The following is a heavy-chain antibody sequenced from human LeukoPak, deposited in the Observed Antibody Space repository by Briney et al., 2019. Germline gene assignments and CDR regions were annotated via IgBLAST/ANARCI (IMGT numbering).Heavy chain of an antibody. CDR3: ASGGRYYDSSGYLPPVDY. V-gene: IGHV4-34*01. CDR1: GGSFSGYY. CDR2: INHSGST. J-gene: IGHJ4*02. Sequence: SETLSLTCAVYGGSFSGYYWSWIRQPPGKGLEWIGEINHSGSTNYNPSLKSRVTISVDTSKNQFSLKLSSVTAADTAVYYCASGGRYYDSSGYLPPVDYWGQGTLVTVPS. D-gene: IGHD3-22*01.